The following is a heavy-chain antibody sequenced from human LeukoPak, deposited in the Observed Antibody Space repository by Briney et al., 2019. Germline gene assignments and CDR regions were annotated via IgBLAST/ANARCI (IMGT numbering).Heavy chain of an antibody. D-gene: IGHD1-26*01. CDR1: GFTFSGYW. V-gene: IGHV3-7*01. Sequence: PGGSLRLSCAASGFTFSGYWMSWVRQTPEKGLEWVANIKQDESEIYYVDSVKGRFTISRDNAKNSLYLQMNSLRADDTAVYYCARDKIVGPTTLDYWGRGTLVTVSS. CDR3: ARDKIVGPTTLDY. CDR2: IKQDESEI. J-gene: IGHJ4*02.